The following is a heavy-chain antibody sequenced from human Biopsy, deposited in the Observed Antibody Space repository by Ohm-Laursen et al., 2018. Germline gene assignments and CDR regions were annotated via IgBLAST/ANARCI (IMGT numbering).Heavy chain of an antibody. CDR2: ISSSGSPA. CDR1: GFALTTYE. CDR3: SSDLDGYPSAVDY. J-gene: IGHJ4*02. D-gene: IGHD5-18*01. Sequence: GSLRLSCSASGFALTTYEMNWVRQAPGKGLEWVSYISSSGSPAYYSDSVKGRFTVSRDNAKNSIYLQMNSLGAACTAIYYCSSDLDGYPSAVDYWGQGTPVTVSS. V-gene: IGHV3-48*03.